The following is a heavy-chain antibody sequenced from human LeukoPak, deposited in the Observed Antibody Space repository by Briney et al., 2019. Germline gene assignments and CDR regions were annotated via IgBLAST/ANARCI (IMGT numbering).Heavy chain of an antibody. D-gene: IGHD3-22*01. CDR1: GFSISRYA. Sequence: GGSLRLSCAASGFSISRYAMHWVRQAPGKGLEWVAVISYDGSNKYYADSVKGRFTISRDNAKNSLFLQMNSLRVEETAVYYCARGFYYYDSSGPNDAFDMWGQGTMVTVSS. CDR3: ARGFYYYDSSGPNDAFDM. J-gene: IGHJ3*02. V-gene: IGHV3-30*04. CDR2: ISYDGSNK.